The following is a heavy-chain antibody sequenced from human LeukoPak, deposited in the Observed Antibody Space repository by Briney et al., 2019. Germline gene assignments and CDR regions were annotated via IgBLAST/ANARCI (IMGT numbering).Heavy chain of an antibody. CDR2: IHSSGST. J-gene: IGHJ4*02. V-gene: IGHV4-4*07. Sequence: SETLSLTCTVSGGSTSSYYWSWIRQPAGKGLEWIGRIHSSGSTIYNPSLKSRVTMSVDTSKNQFSLKLSAVSAADTAVYYCSRGYTVTTPFDYWGQGTLVTVSS. CDR1: GGSTSSYY. D-gene: IGHD4-17*01. CDR3: SRGYTVTTPFDY.